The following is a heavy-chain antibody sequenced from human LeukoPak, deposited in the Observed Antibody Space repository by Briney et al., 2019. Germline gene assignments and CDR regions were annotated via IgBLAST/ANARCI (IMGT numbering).Heavy chain of an antibody. J-gene: IGHJ4*02. CDR3: ARGPAVRGVIRRPFAY. Sequence: SETLSLTCTVSGGSISSYYWSWIREPAGKGLEWIGRIYTSGSTNYKPSLKSRVTMSVDTSKNQFSLKLSSVTAADTAVYYCARGPAVRGVIRRPFAYWGQGTLVTVSS. CDR2: IYTSGST. V-gene: IGHV4-4*07. D-gene: IGHD3-10*01. CDR1: GGSISSYY.